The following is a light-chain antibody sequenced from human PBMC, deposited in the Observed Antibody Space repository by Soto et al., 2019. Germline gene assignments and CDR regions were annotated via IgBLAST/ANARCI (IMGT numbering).Light chain of an antibody. CDR1: QSVSNN. J-gene: IGKJ1*01. CDR2: GAS. CDR3: QQYNQWPRT. Sequence: EIVMTQSPATLSVSPGERATLSCRASQSVSNNLAWYQQKPGQAPRLLISGASTRATGIPARFSGSGSGTEFTLTISSLQSEDFAVYYCQQYNQWPRTFGQGTE. V-gene: IGKV3-15*01.